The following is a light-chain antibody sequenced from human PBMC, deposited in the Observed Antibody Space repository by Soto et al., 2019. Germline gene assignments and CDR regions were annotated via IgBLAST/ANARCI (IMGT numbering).Light chain of an antibody. J-gene: IGKJ4*01. V-gene: IGKV1-6*01. CDR2: AAS. CDR3: LQDNSFPPT. CDR1: QGIGND. Sequence: AIQMTQSPSSLSASVGDRVNITCRASQGIGNDLGWYQQKPRKAPKVLIYAASSLQSGVPSRFSGSGSGTHFTLTSNSLQPEDFATYYCLQDNSFPPTFGGGTKVEIK.